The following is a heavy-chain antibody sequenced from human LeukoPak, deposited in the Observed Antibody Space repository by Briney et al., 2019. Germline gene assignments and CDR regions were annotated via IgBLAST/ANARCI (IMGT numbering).Heavy chain of an antibody. D-gene: IGHD3-22*01. Sequence: NPGGSLRLSCAASGFTFSDAWMSWVRQAPGKGLEWVGRIKSKTYGETTEYAAPVKGRFAISRDDSQNTLYLQMNSLKTEDTAIYYCGYDSHVGDYWGQGTLVTVSS. CDR1: GFTFSDAW. J-gene: IGHJ4*02. CDR3: GYDSHVGDY. CDR2: IKSKTYGETT. V-gene: IGHV3-15*01.